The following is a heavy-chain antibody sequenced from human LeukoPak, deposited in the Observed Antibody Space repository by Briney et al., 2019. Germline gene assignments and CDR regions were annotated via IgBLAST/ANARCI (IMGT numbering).Heavy chain of an antibody. CDR3: ARVPVAGAGRVY. Sequence: ASVKVSCKASGYTFTSYYLHWVRQAPGQGLEWMGIINPSGGSTSYAQKFQGRVTMTRDTSTSTVYMELSSLRSEDTAVYYCARVPVAGAGRVYWGQGTLVTVSS. D-gene: IGHD6-19*01. CDR1: GYTFTSYY. J-gene: IGHJ4*02. CDR2: INPSGGST. V-gene: IGHV1-46*01.